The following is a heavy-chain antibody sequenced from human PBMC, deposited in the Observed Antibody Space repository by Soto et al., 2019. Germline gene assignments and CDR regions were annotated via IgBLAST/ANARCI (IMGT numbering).Heavy chain of an antibody. CDR3: ARANYAPGTFSLDY. CDR1: GFTFSDHY. CDR2: IRKRGNSYTT. V-gene: IGHV3-72*01. Sequence: EVQLVESGGGLVQPGGSLRLSCTASGFTFSDHYMDWVRQAPGKGLEWVGRIRKRGNSYTTEYAASVKGRFSISRDDSEKSLYLQMNSLTTGATSIYYCARANYAPGTFSLDYWGQGTLVTFSS. J-gene: IGHJ4*02. D-gene: IGHD3-10*01.